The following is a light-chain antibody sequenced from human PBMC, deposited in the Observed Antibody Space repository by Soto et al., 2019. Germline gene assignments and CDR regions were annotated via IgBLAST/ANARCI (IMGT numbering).Light chain of an antibody. CDR3: QQYYSPPQT. J-gene: IGKJ1*01. CDR1: QSVLHSSNNKNY. CDR2: WAS. Sequence: DIVMTQSPDSLAVSLGERATINCKSSQSVLHSSNNKNYLAWYQQKSGQPPKLLIYWASTRESGVPDRFSGSGSGTDFTLTISSLQADDVAVYHCQQYYSPPQTFGLRTKVEI. V-gene: IGKV4-1*01.